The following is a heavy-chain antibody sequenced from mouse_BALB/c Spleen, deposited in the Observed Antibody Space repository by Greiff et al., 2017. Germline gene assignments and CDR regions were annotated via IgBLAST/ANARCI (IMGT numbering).Heavy chain of an antibody. CDR1: GYTFSSYW. Sequence: VQLQQSGAELMKPGASVKISCKATGYTFSSYWIEWVKQRPGHGLEWIGEILPGSGSTNYNEKFKGKATFTADTSSNTAYMQLSSLTSEDSAVYYCARGNGREGAMDYWGQGTSVTVSS. V-gene: IGHV1-9*01. CDR2: ILPGSGST. J-gene: IGHJ4*01. CDR3: ARGNGREGAMDY.